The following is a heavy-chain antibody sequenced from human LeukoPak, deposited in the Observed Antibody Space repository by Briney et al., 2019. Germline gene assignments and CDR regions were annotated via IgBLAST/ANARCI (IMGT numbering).Heavy chain of an antibody. J-gene: IGHJ6*02. CDR1: GFTFDDYA. Sequence: GGSLRLSCAASGFTFDDYAMHWARQAPGKGLEWVSGISWNSGSIGYADSVKGRFTISRDNAKNSLYLQMNSLRAEDTALYYCAKGVYAYCGGDCYVYGMDVWGQGTTVTVSS. D-gene: IGHD2-21*02. V-gene: IGHV3-9*01. CDR3: AKGVYAYCGGDCYVYGMDV. CDR2: ISWNSGSI.